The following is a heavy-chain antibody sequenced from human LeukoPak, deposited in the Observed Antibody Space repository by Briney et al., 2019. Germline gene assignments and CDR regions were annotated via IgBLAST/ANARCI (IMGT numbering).Heavy chain of an antibody. V-gene: IGHV1-3*01. CDR1: GYTFTSYA. J-gene: IGHJ6*02. Sequence: ASVKVSCTASGYTFTSYAMHWVRQAPGQRLEWMGWINAGNGNTKYSQKFQGRVTITRDTSASTAYMELSSLRSEDTAVYYCARDQGYCGGDCSTYYYYGMDVWGQGTTVTVSS. D-gene: IGHD2-21*02. CDR3: ARDQGYCGGDCSTYYYYGMDV. CDR2: INAGNGNT.